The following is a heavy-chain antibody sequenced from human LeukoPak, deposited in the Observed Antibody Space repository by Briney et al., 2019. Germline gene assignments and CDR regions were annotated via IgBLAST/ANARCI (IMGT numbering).Heavy chain of an antibody. D-gene: IGHD4-17*01. CDR2: IDGTNAYI. J-gene: IGHJ5*02. CDR3: VKGFDYGDLRSNWFDP. Sequence: GGSLRLSCAAPGFSFTTYRMIWVRQAPGKGLEWVSAIDGTNAYINYADSVKGRFTISRDNTKNSLYLQMSSLRAEDTALYYCVKGFDYGDLRSNWFDPWGQGTLVSVS. CDR1: GFSFTTYR. V-gene: IGHV3-21*01.